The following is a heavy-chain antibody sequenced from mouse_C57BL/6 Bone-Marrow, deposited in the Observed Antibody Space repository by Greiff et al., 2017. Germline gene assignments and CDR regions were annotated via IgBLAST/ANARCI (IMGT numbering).Heavy chain of an antibody. CDR3: ARRRIYYYGSSSFDY. D-gene: IGHD1-1*01. V-gene: IGHV1-59*01. Sequence: QVQLKQPGAELVRPGTSVKLSCKASGYTFTSYWMHWVKQRPGQGLEWIGVIAPSDSYTNYNQKFKGKATLTVDTSSSTAYMQLSSLTSEDSAVYYCARRRIYYYGSSSFDYWGQGTTLTVSS. CDR1: GYTFTSYW. CDR2: IAPSDSYT. J-gene: IGHJ2*01.